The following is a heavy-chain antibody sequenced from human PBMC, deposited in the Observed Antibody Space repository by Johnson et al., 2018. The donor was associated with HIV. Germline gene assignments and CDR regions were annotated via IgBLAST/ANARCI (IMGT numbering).Heavy chain of an antibody. CDR2: IISDVSSA. J-gene: IGHJ3*02. Sequence: MQLVESGGGVVQPGGSLRLSCAASGFTFSPYWMHWVRQAPGQGLVWVSRIISDVSSAIYTDSVTGRFTISRDNTKNTLYLQMNSLRAEDTAVYYCTTGAFHAYDMWGQGTMVTVSS. D-gene: IGHD2/OR15-2a*01. CDR1: GFTFSPYW. CDR3: TTGAFHAYDM. V-gene: IGHV3-74*02.